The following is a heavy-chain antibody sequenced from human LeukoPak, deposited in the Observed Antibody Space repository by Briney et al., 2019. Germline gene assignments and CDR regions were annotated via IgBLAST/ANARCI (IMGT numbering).Heavy chain of an antibody. Sequence: ASVKVSCKASGYTFTSYYMHWVRQAPGQGLEWMGIINPSGGSTSYAQKFQGRVTMTRDTSTSTVYMELSGLRSEDTAVYYCARDGSGQRLRLGELSAHNWFDPWGQGTLVTVSS. CDR3: ARDGSGQRLRLGELSAHNWFDP. CDR1: GYTFTSYY. D-gene: IGHD3-16*02. J-gene: IGHJ5*02. V-gene: IGHV1-46*01. CDR2: INPSGGST.